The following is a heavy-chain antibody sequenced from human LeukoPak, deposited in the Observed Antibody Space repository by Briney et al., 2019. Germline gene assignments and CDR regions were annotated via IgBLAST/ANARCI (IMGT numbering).Heavy chain of an antibody. CDR1: GFTFSSYA. Sequence: PGGSLRLSCAASGFTFSSYAMSWVRQAPGKGLEWVSAISGSGGSTYYADSVKGRFTISRDNSKNTLYLQMNSLRAEDTAVYYCAKGEFGSGGYWEFDYWGQGTLVTVSS. J-gene: IGHJ4*02. CDR3: AKGEFGSGGYWEFDY. V-gene: IGHV3-23*01. CDR2: ISGSGGST. D-gene: IGHD1-26*01.